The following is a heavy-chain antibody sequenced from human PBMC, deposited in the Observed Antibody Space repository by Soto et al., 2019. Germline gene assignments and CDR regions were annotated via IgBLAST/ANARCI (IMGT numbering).Heavy chain of an antibody. Sequence: GGSLRLSCAASGFTVSSNYMSWVRQAPGKGLEWVSVIYSGGSTYYADSVKGRFTISRDNSKNTLYLQMNSLRAEDTAVYYCARGATEYYDFWRGTPAHAFVFWGYGTMVFVSS. V-gene: IGHV3-66*01. CDR2: IYSGGST. CDR1: GFTVSSNY. D-gene: IGHD3-3*01. CDR3: ARGATEYYDFWRGTPAHAFVF. J-gene: IGHJ3*01.